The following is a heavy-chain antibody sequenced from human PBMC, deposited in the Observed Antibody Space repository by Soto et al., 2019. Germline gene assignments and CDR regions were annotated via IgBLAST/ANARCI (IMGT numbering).Heavy chain of an antibody. J-gene: IGHJ5*02. Sequence: PXXTLSLTCTVSGGSISSYYWSWIRQPPGKGLEWIGYIYYSGSTNYNPSLKSRVTISVDTSKNQFSLKLSSVTAADTAVYYCAVGIAAPASACFDPWGQGTLVTVSS. CDR2: IYYSGST. V-gene: IGHV4-59*01. CDR3: AVGIAAPASACFDP. CDR1: GGSISSYY. D-gene: IGHD6-13*01.